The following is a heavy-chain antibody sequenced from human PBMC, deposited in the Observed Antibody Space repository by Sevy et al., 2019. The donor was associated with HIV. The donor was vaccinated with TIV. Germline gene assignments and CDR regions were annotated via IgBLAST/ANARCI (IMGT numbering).Heavy chain of an antibody. CDR1: GFTFSTYW. CDR3: ARVNIPAAE. V-gene: IGHV3-74*01. D-gene: IGHD6-13*01. J-gene: IGHJ4*02. Sequence: GGSLRLSCAASGFTFSTYWMHGVRQVPWKGLVWVSRINSDRSGTTYAGSVKGRFTISRDNAKNTLYLQMNSLRVEDTAVYYCARVNIPAAEWGQGALVTVSS. CDR2: INSDRSGT.